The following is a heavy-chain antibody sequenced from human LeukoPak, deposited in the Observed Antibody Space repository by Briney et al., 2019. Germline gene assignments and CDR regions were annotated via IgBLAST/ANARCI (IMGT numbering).Heavy chain of an antibody. CDR1: GGSLSGNY. D-gene: IGHD4-11*01. V-gene: IGHV4-34*01. J-gene: IGHJ4*02. Sequence: SETLSLTCAVYGGSLSGNYWTWIRQPPGKGLEWIGETNHRETSYNPSLKSRVTITIDTSENQFYLRLTSVTAADAAVYCCARGGGYSNLWGLGTLVIVSS. CDR2: TNHRET. CDR3: ARGGGYSNL.